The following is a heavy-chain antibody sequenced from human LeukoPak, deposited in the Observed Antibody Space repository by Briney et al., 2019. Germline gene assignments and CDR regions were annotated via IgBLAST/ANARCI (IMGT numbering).Heavy chain of an antibody. CDR2: IFYGGNT. CDR3: ARHRSYYFDY. D-gene: IGHD3-10*01. V-gene: IGHV4-39*01. J-gene: IGHJ4*02. Sequence: SETLSLTCTVSGGSISSSSYYWGWIRQPPGKGLEWIGSIFYGGNTSYNPSLKSRVTISVDTSKNQFSLKVDSVTAADTAVFYCARHRSYYFDYWGQGMLVTVSS. CDR1: GGSISSSSYY.